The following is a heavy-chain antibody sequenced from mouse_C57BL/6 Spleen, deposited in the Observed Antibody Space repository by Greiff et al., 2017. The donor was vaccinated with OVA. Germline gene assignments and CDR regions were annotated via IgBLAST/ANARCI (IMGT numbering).Heavy chain of an antibody. CDR2: INPNNGGT. Sequence: EVQLQQSGPELVKPGASVKISCKASGYTFTDYYMNWVKQSHGKSLEWIGDINPNNGGTSYNQKFKGKATLTVDKSSSTAYMELRSLTSEDSAVYYCARYYYDRENYAMDYWGQGTSVTVSS. V-gene: IGHV1-26*01. CDR1: GYTFTDYY. CDR3: ARYYYDRENYAMDY. J-gene: IGHJ4*01. D-gene: IGHD2-4*01.